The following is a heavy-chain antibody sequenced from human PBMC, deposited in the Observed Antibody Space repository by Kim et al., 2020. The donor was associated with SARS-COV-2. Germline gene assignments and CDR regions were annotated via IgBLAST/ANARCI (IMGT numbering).Heavy chain of an antibody. Sequence: GGSLRLSCAASGFVFMNYAMTWVRQAPGKGLEWVSGISGSGGSSYYADSGKRRFTISRDNSKDTVYLEMNSLRADDTAVYYCVKSVGEYYFYYGLDVWGQGTTVTVSS. J-gene: IGHJ6*02. CDR3: VKSVGEYYFYYGLDV. V-gene: IGHV3-23*01. D-gene: IGHD3-10*01. CDR2: ISGSGGSS. CDR1: GFVFMNYA.